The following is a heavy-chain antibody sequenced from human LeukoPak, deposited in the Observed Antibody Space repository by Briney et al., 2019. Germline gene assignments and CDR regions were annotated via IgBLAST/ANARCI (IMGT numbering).Heavy chain of an antibody. Sequence: GGSLRLSCAASGFTFSSYAMSWVRQAPGKGLEWVSAISASGVTTHYADSVKGRFTISRDNSKNTLYLQMSSLRAEDAAIYYCAKDSRGNYVAWLDPWGQGTLVTVSS. D-gene: IGHD4-11*01. CDR1: GFTFSSYA. CDR3: AKDSRGNYVAWLDP. J-gene: IGHJ5*02. CDR2: ISASGVTT. V-gene: IGHV3-23*01.